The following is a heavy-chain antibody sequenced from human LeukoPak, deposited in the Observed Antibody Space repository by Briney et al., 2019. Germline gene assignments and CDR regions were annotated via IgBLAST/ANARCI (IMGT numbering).Heavy chain of an antibody. CDR3: ARDRAYSYGYPY. D-gene: IGHD5-18*01. CDR1: GFTFSSYA. Sequence: GGSLRLSCAASGFTFSSYAMSWVRQAPGKGLEWVSAISGSGGSTYYADSVKGRFTISRDNSKNTLYLQMNSLRAEDTAVYYCARDRAYSYGYPYWGQGTLVTVSS. V-gene: IGHV3-23*01. CDR2: ISGSGGST. J-gene: IGHJ4*02.